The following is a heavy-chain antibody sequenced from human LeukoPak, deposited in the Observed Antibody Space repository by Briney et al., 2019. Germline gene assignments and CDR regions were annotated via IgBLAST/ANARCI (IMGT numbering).Heavy chain of an antibody. D-gene: IGHD6-19*01. CDR1: GFTFSSYS. V-gene: IGHV3-21*01. CDR3: AKVLAYSSGWFFDY. CDR2: ISSSSSYI. J-gene: IGHJ4*02. Sequence: GGSLRLSCAASGFTFSSYSMNWVRQAPGKGLEWVSSISSSSSYIYYADSVKGRFTISRDNAKNSLYLQMNSLRAEDTAVYYCAKVLAYSSGWFFDYWGQGTLVTVSS.